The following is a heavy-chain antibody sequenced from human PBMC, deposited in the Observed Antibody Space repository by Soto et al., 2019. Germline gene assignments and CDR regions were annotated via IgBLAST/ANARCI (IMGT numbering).Heavy chain of an antibody. D-gene: IGHD1-7*01. Sequence: SGPTLVNPTQTLTLTCTFSGFSLSTSGVGVGWIRQPPGKALEWLALIYWDDDKRYSPSLKSRLTITKDTSKNQVVLTMTNMDPVDTATYYCAHQILITGTTLFDYWGQGTLVTVSS. J-gene: IGHJ4*02. CDR2: IYWDDDK. CDR3: AHQILITGTTLFDY. CDR1: GFSLSTSGVG. V-gene: IGHV2-5*02.